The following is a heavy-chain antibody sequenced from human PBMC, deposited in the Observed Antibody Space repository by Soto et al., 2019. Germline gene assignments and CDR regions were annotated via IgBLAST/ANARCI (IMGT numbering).Heavy chain of an antibody. D-gene: IGHD6-19*01. Sequence: EVQLVESGGGLVQPGGSLRLSCSASAFALRNYNINWVRQAPGKGLEWVTYISSSSSNIHYADSVKGRFTVSRDNARNSVFLHLSSLRDDDTAVYYCARDPFSSGWYDFDYLGQGTLVTVSS. CDR3: ARDPFSSGWYDFDY. J-gene: IGHJ4*02. CDR1: AFALRNYN. CDR2: ISSSSSNI. V-gene: IGHV3-48*02.